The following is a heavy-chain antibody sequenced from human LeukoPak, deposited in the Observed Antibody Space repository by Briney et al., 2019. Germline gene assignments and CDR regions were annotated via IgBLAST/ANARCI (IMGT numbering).Heavy chain of an antibody. Sequence: SETLSLTSTVACGSISNYYWSWIRQPPGKGLEWIGYISYSGSTMYNSSLMSRVTISVDTSKQFSLKLSSVTAADTAVYYCARHEGGTTVDYWGQGSLVSVSS. J-gene: IGHJ4*02. CDR2: ISYSGST. CDR1: CGSISNYY. D-gene: IGHD4-17*01. V-gene: IGHV4-59*08. CDR3: ARHEGGTTVDY.